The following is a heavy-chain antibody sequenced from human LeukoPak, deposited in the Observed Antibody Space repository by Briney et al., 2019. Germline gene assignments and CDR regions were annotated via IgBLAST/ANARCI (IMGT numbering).Heavy chain of an antibody. V-gene: IGHV4-59*01. D-gene: IGHD4-11*01. CDR1: GGSISSYY. CDR3: VRGYSAHLVDY. CDR2: IYYSGST. Sequence: SETLSLTCTVSGGSISSYYWSWIRQPPGKGLEWIGYIYYSGSTNYNPSLKSRVTISVDTSKNQFSLKLSSVTAADTAVYYCVRGYSAHLVDYWGQGTLVTVSS. J-gene: IGHJ4*02.